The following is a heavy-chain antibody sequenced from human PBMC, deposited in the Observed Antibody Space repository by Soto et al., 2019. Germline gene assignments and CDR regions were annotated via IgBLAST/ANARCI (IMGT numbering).Heavy chain of an antibody. CDR3: ARLNGYCISTNCHGYYGMDV. D-gene: IGHD2-2*03. CDR2: IYSSENT. Sequence: SETLSLTCSVSGGFVSSSSYSWGWIRQSPGKGLEWIGAIYSSENTYYNPSLLSRVTISVDTSKNEFSLRLSSVTAADTAVYYCARLNGYCISTNCHGYYGMDVWGQGTTVTVSS. V-gene: IGHV4-39*01. J-gene: IGHJ6*02. CDR1: GGFVSSSSYS.